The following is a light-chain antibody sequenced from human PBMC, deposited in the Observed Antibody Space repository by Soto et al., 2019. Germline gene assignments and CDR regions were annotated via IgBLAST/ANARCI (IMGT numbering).Light chain of an antibody. CDR1: QSVSSN. J-gene: IGKJ1*01. Sequence: KYPATLTVSRGERATLSCRASQSVSSNLAWYQQKPGQAPRLLIYGASTRATGSPARFSGSGSGTEFTHTISSLQSEDFAVDVFQQYDSWPWTIGQGTRVEI. V-gene: IGKV3-15*01. CDR2: GAS. CDR3: QQYDSWPWT.